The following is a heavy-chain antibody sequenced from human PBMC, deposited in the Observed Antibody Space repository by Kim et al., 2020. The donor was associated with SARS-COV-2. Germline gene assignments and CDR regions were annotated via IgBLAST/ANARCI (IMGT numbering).Heavy chain of an antibody. D-gene: IGHD4-17*01. J-gene: IGHJ4*02. CDR3: ARDLHSDGGTTVTTWDDY. V-gene: IGHV4-39*06. Sequence: KSRVTISVDTSKNQFALKLSSVTAADTAVYYCARDLHSDGGTTVTTWDDYWGQGTLVTVSS.